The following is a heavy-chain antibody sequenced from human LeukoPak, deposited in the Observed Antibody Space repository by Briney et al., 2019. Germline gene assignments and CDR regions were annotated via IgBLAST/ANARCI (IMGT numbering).Heavy chain of an antibody. CDR1: GYTFTGYY. CDR2: INPNSGGT. CDR3: ARAPIAAAGTRYNWFDP. V-gene: IGHV1-2*02. J-gene: IGHJ5*02. Sequence: ASVKVSCKASGYTFTGYYMHWVRQAPGQGLGWMGWINPNSGGTNYAQKFQGRVTMTRDTSISTAYMELSRLRSDDTAVYYCARAPIAAAGTRYNWFDPWGQGTLVTVSS. D-gene: IGHD6-13*01.